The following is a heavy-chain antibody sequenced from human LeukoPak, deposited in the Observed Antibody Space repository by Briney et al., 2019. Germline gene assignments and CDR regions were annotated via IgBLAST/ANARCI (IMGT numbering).Heavy chain of an antibody. Sequence: GGSLRLSCAASEFTFSSYWMSWVRQAPGKGLEWVANINQDGSEKYYVDSVKGRFTISRDNAKNSLYLQMNSLRAEDTAVYYCARDGLFHPDYWGQGTLVTVSS. V-gene: IGHV3-7*01. CDR1: EFTFSSYW. CDR3: ARDGLFHPDY. D-gene: IGHD2-21*01. J-gene: IGHJ4*02. CDR2: INQDGSEK.